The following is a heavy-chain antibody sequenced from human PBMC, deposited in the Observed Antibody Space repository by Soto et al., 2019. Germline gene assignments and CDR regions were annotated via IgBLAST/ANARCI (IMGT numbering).Heavy chain of an antibody. Sequence: GGSLRLSCAASGFTFSSYAMSWVRQAPGKGLEWVSAISGSGGSTYYADSVKGRFTISRDNSKNTLYLQMNSLRAEDTAVYYCAKDKGIAARPAEYFQHWGQGTLVTVSS. CDR2: ISGSGGST. D-gene: IGHD6-6*01. CDR1: GFTFSSYA. J-gene: IGHJ1*01. V-gene: IGHV3-23*01. CDR3: AKDKGIAARPAEYFQH.